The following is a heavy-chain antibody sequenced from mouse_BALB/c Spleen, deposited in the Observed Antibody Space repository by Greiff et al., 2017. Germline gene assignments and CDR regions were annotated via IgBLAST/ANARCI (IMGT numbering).Heavy chain of an antibody. CDR2: INPSSGYT. CDR1: GYTFTSYT. CDR3: ARYRGNYLYYYAMDY. D-gene: IGHD2-1*01. Sequence: QVQLQQSGAELARPGASVKMSCKASGYTFTSYTMHWVKQRPGQGLEWIGYINPSSGYTNYNQKFKDKATLTADKSSSTAYMQLSSLTSEDSSVYYCARYRGNYLYYYAMDYWGQGTSVTVSS. V-gene: IGHV1-4*01. J-gene: IGHJ4*01.